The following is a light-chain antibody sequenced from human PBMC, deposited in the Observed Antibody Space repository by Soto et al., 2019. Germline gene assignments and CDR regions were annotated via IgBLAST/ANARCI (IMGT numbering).Light chain of an antibody. CDR3: QQSYSSPRT. J-gene: IGKJ2*01. CDR1: QNIYNY. V-gene: IGKV1-39*01. CDR2: AAS. Sequence: DIQMTQSPASLSASEGDRVTITCRASQNIYNYLNCYQQRPGEAPKLLVYAASNLQSGVPSRFSGSGSETDFTLTISSLQPEDFATYFCQQSYSSPRTFGRGTKLEIK.